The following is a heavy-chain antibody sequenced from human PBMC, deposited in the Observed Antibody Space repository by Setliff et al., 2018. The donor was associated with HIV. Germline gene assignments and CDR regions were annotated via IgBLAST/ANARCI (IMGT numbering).Heavy chain of an antibody. J-gene: IGHJ3*02. CDR2: INTNTGNT. CDR1: GYRVTMYS. Sequence: ASVKVSCKASGYRVTMYSMNWVRQAPGKGLEWMGWINTNTGNTMYAQGFTGRFVFSLDTSVSTAFLQITSLKAEDTAVYYCARDIGSRGGAFVMWGQGTRVTVSS. V-gene: IGHV7-4-1*02. CDR3: ARDIGSRGGAFVM. D-gene: IGHD3-10*01.